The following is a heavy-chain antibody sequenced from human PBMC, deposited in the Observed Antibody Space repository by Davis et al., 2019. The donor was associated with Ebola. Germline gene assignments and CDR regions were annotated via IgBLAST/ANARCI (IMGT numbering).Heavy chain of an antibody. CDR3: ARGYYGGWFDP. V-gene: IGHV4-34*01. CDR1: GGSFSGYY. J-gene: IGHJ5*02. CDR2: INHSGST. D-gene: IGHD3-10*01. Sequence: SETLSLTCAVYGGSFSGYYWSWIRQPPGKGLEWIGEINHSGSTNYNPSLKSRVTISVDTSKNQFSLKLSSVTAADTAVYSCARGYYGGWFDPWGQGTLVTVSS.